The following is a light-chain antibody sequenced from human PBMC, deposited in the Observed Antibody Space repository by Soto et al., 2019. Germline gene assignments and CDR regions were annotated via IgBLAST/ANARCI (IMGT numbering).Light chain of an antibody. V-gene: IGLV2-14*03. CDR2: HVS. CDR3: KSYTSKSTPWV. J-gene: IGLJ3*02. CDR1: SSDVGGSDY. Sequence: QSALTQSASVSGSPGQSITISCTGTSSDVGGSDYVSWYQQHPDKAPKLMIYHVSNRPSGVSNRFSGSKSGNTASLTIFGLEAEDEADYYCKSYTSKSTPWVFGVGTKLTVL.